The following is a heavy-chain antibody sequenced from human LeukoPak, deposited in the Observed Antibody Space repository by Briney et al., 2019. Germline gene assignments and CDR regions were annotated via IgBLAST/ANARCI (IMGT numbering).Heavy chain of an antibody. CDR2: IYYSGST. J-gene: IGHJ6*02. D-gene: IGHD1-26*01. Sequence: SETLSLTCTVSGGSISSYYWSWIRQPPGKGLEWTGYIYYSGSTNYNPSLKSRVTISVDTSKNQFSLKLSSVTAADTAVYYCARQAGWWELPRYYYYGMDVWGQGTTVTVSS. V-gene: IGHV4-59*08. CDR1: GGSISSYY. CDR3: ARQAGWWELPRYYYYGMDV.